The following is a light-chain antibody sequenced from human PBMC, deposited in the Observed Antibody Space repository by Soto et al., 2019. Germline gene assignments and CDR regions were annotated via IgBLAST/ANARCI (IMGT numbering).Light chain of an antibody. J-gene: IGKJ1*01. CDR1: QSVSSSY. CDR3: QPYGSSPWT. CDR2: GAY. V-gene: IGKV3-20*01. Sequence: EFVLTQSPGTLSLSPGERPTLSCRSSQSVSSSYLAWYQQKPGQAPRLLIYGAYSRATGITDRFSGSGSGTDFTLTTSRLEPEDFAVYYCQPYGSSPWTFGQGTKVEIK.